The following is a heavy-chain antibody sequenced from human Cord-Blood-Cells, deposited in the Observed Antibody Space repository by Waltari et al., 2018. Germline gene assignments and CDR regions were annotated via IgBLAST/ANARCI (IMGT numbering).Heavy chain of an antibody. V-gene: IGHV1-69*01. Sequence: QVQLVQSGAEVKKPGSSVKVSCKASGGTFSSYAISWVRQAPGQVLEWMGGIIPGLGRASYAQRFQGRVTITAGEATRTAYMELSRLVSEGTAVYYGAGDRIAAAGTGVYFDYWGEGTLVTVAS. D-gene: IGHD6-13*01. CDR3: AGDRIAAAGTGVYFDY. CDR2: IIPGLGRA. CDR1: GGTFSSYA. J-gene: IGHJ4*02.